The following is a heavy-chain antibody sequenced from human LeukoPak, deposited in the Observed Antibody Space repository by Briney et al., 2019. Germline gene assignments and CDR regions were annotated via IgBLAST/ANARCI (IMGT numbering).Heavy chain of an antibody. V-gene: IGHV4-59*01. CDR1: GGYINSYY. D-gene: IGHD5-18*01. Sequence: SSETLSLTCSVSGGYINSYYWGWIRQPPGKGLEWIGNLYYTGTTSYNPSLKSRVTISADTSKTQFSLKLNSVTAADTAVYYCARAVSEYTYGTRFDHWGPGTLVTVSS. CDR3: ARAVSEYTYGTRFDH. J-gene: IGHJ4*02. CDR2: LYYTGTT.